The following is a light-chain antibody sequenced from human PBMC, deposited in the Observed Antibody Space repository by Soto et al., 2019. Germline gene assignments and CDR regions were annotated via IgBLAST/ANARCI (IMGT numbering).Light chain of an antibody. CDR2: NTN. CDR1: TGDVTSGHY. Sequence: QAVVTQEPSLTVSPGGTVTLTCGSSTGDVTSGHYSYWFQQKPGQAPRTLTYNTNSKQSWTPARFSGSLLGGRAALTLSGAQPEDEADYYCLLSYDGARVFGGGTKLTVL. V-gene: IGLV7-46*01. J-gene: IGLJ3*02. CDR3: LLSYDGARV.